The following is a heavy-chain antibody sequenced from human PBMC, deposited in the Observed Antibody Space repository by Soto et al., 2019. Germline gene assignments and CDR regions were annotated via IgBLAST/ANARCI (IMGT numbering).Heavy chain of an antibody. J-gene: IGHJ4*02. D-gene: IGHD7-27*01. Sequence: QMQLQESGPGLVKPSQTLSLTCSVSGGSISSGDYYWSWIRQHPGKGLEWIGYIYYSGTTYYNPSLKSRLIISVDTSKNQFSLKLSSVPAADTAVYYCARGLWGWEFDYWGQGTLVTVSS. CDR2: IYYSGTT. V-gene: IGHV4-31*03. CDR1: GGSISSGDYY. CDR3: ARGLWGWEFDY.